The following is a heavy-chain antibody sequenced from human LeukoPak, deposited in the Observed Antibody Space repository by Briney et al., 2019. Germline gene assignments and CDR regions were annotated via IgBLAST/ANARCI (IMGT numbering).Heavy chain of an antibody. CDR1: GYTFTSYG. V-gene: IGHV1-46*01. D-gene: IGHD3-22*01. CDR3: ARDFPYYYDSSGYHFDY. Sequence: ASVKVSCKASGYTFTSYGISWVRQAPGQGLEWMGIINPSGGSTSYAQKFQGRVTMTRDMSTSTVYMELSRLRSDDTAVYYCARDFPYYYDSSGYHFDYWGQGTLVIVSS. CDR2: INPSGGST. J-gene: IGHJ4*02.